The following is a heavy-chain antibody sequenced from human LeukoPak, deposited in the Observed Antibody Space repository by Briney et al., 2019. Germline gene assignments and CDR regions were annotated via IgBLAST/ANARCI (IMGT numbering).Heavy chain of an antibody. Sequence: GGSLRLSCAASGFTFSSYAMHWVRQAPGKGLEWVAVISYDGSNKYYADSVKGRFTISRDNSKNTLYLQMNSLRSEDTAVYYCATDTIFGAPSDYWGQGTLVTVSS. D-gene: IGHD3-3*01. V-gene: IGHV3-30-3*01. CDR2: ISYDGSNK. J-gene: IGHJ4*02. CDR3: ATDTIFGAPSDY. CDR1: GFTFSSYA.